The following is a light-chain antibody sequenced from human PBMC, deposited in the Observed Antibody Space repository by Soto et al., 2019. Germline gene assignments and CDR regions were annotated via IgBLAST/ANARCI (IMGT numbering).Light chain of an antibody. Sequence: IGLSKSPATLSLSTGERATLSCRASQSVRSNLAWYQQKPGQSPRLLIYGASTRATGIPARFSGSGSGTEFTLTISSLQSEDFAVYYCQQYNNWPPITFGQGTRLE. CDR1: QSVRSN. CDR2: GAS. V-gene: IGKV3-15*01. CDR3: QQYNNWPPIT. J-gene: IGKJ5*01.